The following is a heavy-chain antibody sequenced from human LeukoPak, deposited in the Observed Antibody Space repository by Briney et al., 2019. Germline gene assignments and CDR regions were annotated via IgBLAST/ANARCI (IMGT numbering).Heavy chain of an antibody. CDR2: ISYDGSNK. V-gene: IGHV3-30*18. CDR1: GFTFSGYG. CDR3: AKHRTPQDDAFDI. J-gene: IGHJ3*02. Sequence: GGSLRLSCAASGFTFSGYGMHWVRQAPGKGLEWVAVISYDGSNKYYADSVKGRFTISRDNSKNTLYLQMNSLRAEDTAVYYCAKHRTPQDDAFDIWGQGTMVTVSS.